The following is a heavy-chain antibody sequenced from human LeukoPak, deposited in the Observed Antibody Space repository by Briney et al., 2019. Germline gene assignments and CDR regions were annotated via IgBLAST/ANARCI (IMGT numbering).Heavy chain of an antibody. V-gene: IGHV3-21*01. CDR3: ARAILVLFLEWSDDAFDI. CDR2: ISSSSSYI. Sequence: GGSLRLSCAASGFTFSSYSMNWVRQAPGKGLEWVSSISSSSSYIYYADSVKGRFTISRDNAKNSLYLQMNSLRAEDTAVYYCARAILVLFLEWSDDAFDIWGQGTMVTVSS. CDR1: GFTFSSYS. J-gene: IGHJ3*02. D-gene: IGHD3-3*01.